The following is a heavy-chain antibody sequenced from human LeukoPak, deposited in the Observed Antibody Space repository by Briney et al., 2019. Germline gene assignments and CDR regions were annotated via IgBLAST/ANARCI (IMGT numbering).Heavy chain of an antibody. CDR1: GFIASSYD. D-gene: IGHD7-27*01. Sequence: PGGSLRLSCAASGFIASSYDMHWVRHATGKGLEWVSAIGTAGDTYYRGSVKGRFTISRENAKNSLYLQMNSLRAGDTAVYYCARVLKSGEVDYWGQGTLVTVSS. V-gene: IGHV3-13*01. J-gene: IGHJ4*02. CDR2: IGTAGDT. CDR3: ARVLKSGEVDY.